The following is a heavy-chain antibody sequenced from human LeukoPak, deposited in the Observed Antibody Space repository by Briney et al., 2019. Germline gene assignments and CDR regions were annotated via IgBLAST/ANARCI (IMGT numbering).Heavy chain of an antibody. CDR3: ARGGPVVVIAYFDY. D-gene: IGHD3-22*01. V-gene: IGHV4-34*01. Sequence: ASEILSLTCAVYGGSFSGYYWSWIRQPPGKGLEWIGEINHSGSTNYNPSLKSRVTISVDTSKNQFSLKLSSVTAADTAVYYCARGGPVVVIAYFDYWGQGTLVTVSS. J-gene: IGHJ4*02. CDR1: GGSFSGYY. CDR2: INHSGST.